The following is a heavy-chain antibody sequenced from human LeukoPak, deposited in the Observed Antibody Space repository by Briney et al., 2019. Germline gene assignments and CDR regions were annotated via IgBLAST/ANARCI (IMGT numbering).Heavy chain of an antibody. CDR3: AKDLLLTSGSYYRRRMGFDY. Sequence: SETLSLTCTVSGYSISSGYYWGWIRQPPGKGLEWIGSFFHGGSTYYNPSLKSRVTISVDTSKNQFSLKLSSVTAADTAVYYCAKDLLLTSGSYYRRRMGFDYWGQGTLVTVSS. J-gene: IGHJ4*02. V-gene: IGHV4-38-2*02. D-gene: IGHD1-26*01. CDR1: GYSISSGYY. CDR2: FFHGGST.